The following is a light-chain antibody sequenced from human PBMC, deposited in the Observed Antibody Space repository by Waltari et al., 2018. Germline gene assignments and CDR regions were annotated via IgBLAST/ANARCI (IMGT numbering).Light chain of an antibody. V-gene: IGKV3-15*01. CDR2: RAS. CDR3: QHYNNWPLT. Sequence: IVMTQSPATLSVSPGERATLSCRARQNVPTYLAWYHQKPGQAPRLPIHRASIRATDIPGRFSGSGSGTEFTLTISGLQSEDFAVYFCQHYNNWPLTFGGGTKVEIK. CDR1: QNVPTY. J-gene: IGKJ4*01.